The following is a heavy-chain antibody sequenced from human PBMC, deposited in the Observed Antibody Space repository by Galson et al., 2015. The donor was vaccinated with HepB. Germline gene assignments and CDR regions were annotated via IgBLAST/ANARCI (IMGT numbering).Heavy chain of an antibody. CDR2: IIPIFGTA. Sequence: SVKVSCKASGGTFSSYAISWVRQAPGQGLEWMGGIIPIFGTANYAQKFQGRVTITADESTSTAYMELSSLRSEDTAVYYCARSDTAAPFRDVGYYYYYGMDVWGQGTTVTVSS. CDR3: ARSDTAAPFRDVGYYYYYGMDV. D-gene: IGHD5-18*01. CDR1: GGTFSSYA. V-gene: IGHV1-69*13. J-gene: IGHJ6*02.